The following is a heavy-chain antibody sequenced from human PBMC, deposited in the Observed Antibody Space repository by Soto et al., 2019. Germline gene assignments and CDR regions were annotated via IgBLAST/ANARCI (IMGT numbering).Heavy chain of an antibody. CDR2: IIPIFGTA. V-gene: IGHV1-69*01. J-gene: IGHJ6*02. D-gene: IGHD6-13*01. CDR3: ARDLGSSRGTYYYGMDV. CDR1: GGTFSSYA. Sequence: QVQLVQSGAEVKKPGSSVKVSCKASGGTFSSYAISWVRQAPGQGLEWMGGIIPIFGTANYAQKFQGRVTITADESTSTAYMELSSLRSEDTAVYYCARDLGSSRGTYYYGMDVWGQSTTVTVSS.